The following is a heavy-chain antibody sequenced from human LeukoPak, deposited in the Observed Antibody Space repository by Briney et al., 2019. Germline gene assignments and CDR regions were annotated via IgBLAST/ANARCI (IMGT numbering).Heavy chain of an antibody. CDR3: ARDYGYSGYGYSDY. J-gene: IGHJ4*02. CDR2: IMQDGSEK. CDR1: GFTQRSYW. V-gene: IGHV3-7*04. Sequence: GGSLRLSCAASGFTQRSYWISWVRQAPGKGLELVANIMQDGSEKYYVDSVKGRFSISRDNAKNSLYLQMKSLRAEDQAVYYCARDYGYSGYGYSDYWGQGTLVTVSS. D-gene: IGHD5-12*01.